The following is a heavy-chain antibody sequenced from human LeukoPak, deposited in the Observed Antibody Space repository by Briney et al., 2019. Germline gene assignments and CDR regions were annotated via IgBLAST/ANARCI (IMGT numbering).Heavy chain of an antibody. CDR3: ARDRRSSSSLSRGIELGWFDP. J-gene: IGHJ5*02. CDR1: GFTFSSYA. D-gene: IGHD6-6*01. CDR2: ISYDGSNK. Sequence: GGSLRLSCAASGFTFSSYAMHWVRQAPGKGLEWVAVISYDGSNKYYADSVKGRFTISRDNSKNTLYLQMNSLRAEDTAVYYCARDRRSSSSLSRGIELGWFDPWGQGTLVTVSS. V-gene: IGHV3-30-3*01.